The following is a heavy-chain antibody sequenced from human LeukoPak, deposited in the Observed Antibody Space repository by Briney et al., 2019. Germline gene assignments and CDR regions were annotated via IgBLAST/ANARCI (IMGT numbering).Heavy chain of an antibody. CDR3: ARNVTAGFFDY. CDR2: IYHSWGI. D-gene: IGHD1-1*01. Sequence: SETLSLTCAVSGSSITSNYFWAWFRQPPGKGLEWIATIYHSWGIYFNPSLKSRVSISLDASNNQFFLKLVSVTAADTAIYYCARNVTAGFFDYWGQGILITVSS. V-gene: IGHV4-38-2*01. J-gene: IGHJ4*02. CDR1: GSSITSNYF.